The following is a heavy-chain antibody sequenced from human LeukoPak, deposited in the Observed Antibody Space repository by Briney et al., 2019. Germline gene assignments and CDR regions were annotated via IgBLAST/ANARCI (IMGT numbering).Heavy chain of an antibody. J-gene: IGHJ4*02. CDR3: ARDALGLIAVAADY. Sequence: GGSLRLSCEVSGFTFSNFGMHWVRQAPGKGLEWVAVISYDGSNKYYADSVKGRFTISRDNSKNTLYLQMNSLRAEDTAVYYCARDALGLIAVAADYWGQGTLVTVSS. CDR2: ISYDGSNK. V-gene: IGHV3-30*03. CDR1: GFTFSNFG. D-gene: IGHD6-19*01.